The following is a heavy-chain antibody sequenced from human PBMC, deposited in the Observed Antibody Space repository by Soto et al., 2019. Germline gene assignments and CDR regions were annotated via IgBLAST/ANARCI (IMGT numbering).Heavy chain of an antibody. CDR3: ASSHYGSGTYSGYFDY. V-gene: IGHV4-31*03. J-gene: IGHJ4*02. D-gene: IGHD3-10*01. CDR1: GGSISSGGYY. CDR2: IYYSVST. Sequence: QVQLQESGPGLVKPSQTLSLTCTVSGGSISSGGYYWSWIRQHPGKGLEWIGYIYYSVSTYYNPSLKSRVTISVDTSKNQFSLKLSSVTAADTAVYYCASSHYGSGTYSGYFDYWGQGTLVTVSS.